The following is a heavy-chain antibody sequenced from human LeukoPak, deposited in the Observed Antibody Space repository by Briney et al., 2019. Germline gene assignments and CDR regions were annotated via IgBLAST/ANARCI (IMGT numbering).Heavy chain of an antibody. J-gene: IGHJ4*02. D-gene: IGHD5-18*01. V-gene: IGHV3-30*03. CDR1: GFTFSSYG. CDR3: ARALTYGGYSYGLPY. CDR2: ISYDGSNK. Sequence: GRSLRLSCTASGFTFSSYGMHWVRQAPGKGLEWVAVISYDGSNKYYADSVKGRSTISRDNSKNTLYLQMNSLRAEDTAVYYCARALTYGGYSYGLPYWGQGTLVTVSS.